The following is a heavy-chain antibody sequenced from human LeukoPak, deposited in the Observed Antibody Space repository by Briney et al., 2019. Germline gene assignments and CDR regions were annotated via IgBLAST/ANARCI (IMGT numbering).Heavy chain of an antibody. J-gene: IGHJ3*02. CDR1: GGSFSGYY. V-gene: IGHV4-34*01. CDR3: ARHPRLGDYVKNAFDI. Sequence: SETLSLTCAVYGGSFSGYYWSWIRQPPGKGLEWIGEINHSGSTNYNPSLKSRVTISVDTSKNQFSLKLSSVTAADTAVYYCARHPRLGDYVKNAFDIWGKGTMVTVSS. D-gene: IGHD4-17*01. CDR2: INHSGST.